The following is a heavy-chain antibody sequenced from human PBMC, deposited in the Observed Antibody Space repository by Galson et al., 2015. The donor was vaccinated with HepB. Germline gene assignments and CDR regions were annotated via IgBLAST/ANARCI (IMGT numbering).Heavy chain of an antibody. Sequence: LSLTCAVYGGSFSGSYWSWIRQPPGKGLEWIGEINHSGSTNYNPSLKSRVTISVDTSKNQFSLKLSSVTAADTAVYYCARGEGPIVVVVAATRAGGDYFDYWGQGTLATVSS. CDR3: ARGEGPIVVVVAATRAGGDYFDY. D-gene: IGHD2-15*01. CDR2: INHSGST. J-gene: IGHJ4*02. CDR1: GGSFSGSY. V-gene: IGHV4-34*01.